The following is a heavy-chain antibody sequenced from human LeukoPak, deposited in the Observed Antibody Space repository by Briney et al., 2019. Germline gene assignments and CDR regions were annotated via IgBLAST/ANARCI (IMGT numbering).Heavy chain of an antibody. CDR2: IYYSGST. V-gene: IGHV4-39*07. Sequence: SETLSLTCTVSGGSISSSSYYWGWIRQPPGKGLEWIGSIYYSGSTYYNPSLKSRVTISVDTSKNQFSLKLSSVTAADTAVYDCARDRGRSIVLMVYAPHRDAFDIWGQGTMVTVSS. D-gene: IGHD2-8*01. J-gene: IGHJ3*02. CDR1: GGSISSSSYY. CDR3: ARDRGRSIVLMVYAPHRDAFDI.